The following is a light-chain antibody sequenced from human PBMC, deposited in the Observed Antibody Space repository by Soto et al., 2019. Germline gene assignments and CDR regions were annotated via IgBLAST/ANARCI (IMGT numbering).Light chain of an antibody. CDR2: LEGSGSY. V-gene: IGLV4-60*02. Sequence: QSVLTQSSSASASLGSSVKLTCTLSSGHSSYIIAWHQQQPGKAPRYLMKLEGSGSYNKGSGVPDRFSGSSSGADRYLTISNLQFEDEADYYCETWDSNFWVFGGGTQLT. CDR1: SGHSSYI. J-gene: IGLJ3*02. CDR3: ETWDSNFWV.